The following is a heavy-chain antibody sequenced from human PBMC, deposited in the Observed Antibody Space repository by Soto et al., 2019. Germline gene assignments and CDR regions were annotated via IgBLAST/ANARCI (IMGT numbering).Heavy chain of an antibody. J-gene: IGHJ6*02. Sequence: ASLKVSCKASGYTFTGYGISWVRQAPGQGLEWMGWISAYNGNTNYAQKLQGRVTMTTDTSTSTAYMELRSLRSDDTAVYYCERDSLITMWGVVIISVHYYGMDVWGQGSTVTVSS. CDR3: ERDSLITMWGVVIISVHYYGMDV. D-gene: IGHD3-3*01. CDR1: GYTFTGYG. V-gene: IGHV1-18*04. CDR2: ISAYNGNT.